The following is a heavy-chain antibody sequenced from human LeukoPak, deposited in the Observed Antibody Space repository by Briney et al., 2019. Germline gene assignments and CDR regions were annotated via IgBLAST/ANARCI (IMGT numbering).Heavy chain of an antibody. D-gene: IGHD5-18*01. CDR1: GGTFSRYD. J-gene: IGHJ4*02. CDR3: AGGYSYGYLNDYFDS. CDR2: IIPMFATA. V-gene: IGHV1-69*06. Sequence: ASVKLSCKASGGTFSRYDVSWGPQGPGEGLEWMGRIIPMFATANYAQKFQDRVTITADKSTSTAYMELSSLRSEDTALYYCAGGYSYGYLNDYFDSWGQGALVTVSS.